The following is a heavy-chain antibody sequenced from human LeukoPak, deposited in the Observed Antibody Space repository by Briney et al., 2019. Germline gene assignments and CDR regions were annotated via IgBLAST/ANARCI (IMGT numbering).Heavy chain of an antibody. Sequence: GGSLRLSCAASGFTFSSYSMNWVRQAPGKGLEWVSSISSSSSYIYYADSVKGRFTISRDNAKNSLYLQVNSLRAEDTAVYYCARVDSSGWYGQGYWGQGTLVTVSS. CDR2: ISSSSSYI. CDR3: ARVDSSGWYGQGY. CDR1: GFTFSSYS. D-gene: IGHD6-19*01. J-gene: IGHJ4*02. V-gene: IGHV3-21*01.